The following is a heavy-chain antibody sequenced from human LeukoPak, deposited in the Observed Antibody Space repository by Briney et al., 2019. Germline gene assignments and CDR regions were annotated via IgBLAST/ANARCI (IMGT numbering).Heavy chain of an antibody. V-gene: IGHV4-39*01. J-gene: IGHJ4*02. D-gene: IGHD2-15*01. CDR3: ARHPSEGAVVAAIDY. Sequence: SETLSLTCSVSGGSISSSSYYWGWIRQPPGKGLEWIGNIYYSGSTYYNPSLKSRVTMSVDTSKNQFSLKLISVTAADTAVYYCARHPSEGAVVAAIDYWGQGTLVTVSS. CDR1: GGSISSSSYY. CDR2: IYYSGST.